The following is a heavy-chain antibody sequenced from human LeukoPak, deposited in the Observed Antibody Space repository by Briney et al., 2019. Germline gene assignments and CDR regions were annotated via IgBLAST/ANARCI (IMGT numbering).Heavy chain of an antibody. V-gene: IGHV4-4*02. CDR2: IFHSGST. D-gene: IGHD3-10*01. Sequence: NPSETLSLTCAVSGGSIFSSNWWSWVRQPPGKGLEWIGQIFHSGSTSYSPSLKSRVTISVDKSKNQFSLKLTSVTAADTAVYYCARRGRYYGSGRPLGYFQHWGQGTLVTVSS. J-gene: IGHJ1*01. CDR1: GGSIFSSNW. CDR3: ARRGRYYGSGRPLGYFQH.